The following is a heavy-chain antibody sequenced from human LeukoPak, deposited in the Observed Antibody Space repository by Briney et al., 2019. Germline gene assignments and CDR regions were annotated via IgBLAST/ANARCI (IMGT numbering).Heavy chain of an antibody. CDR2: IHHSRDT. V-gene: IGHV4-59*02. Sequence: SETLSLTCTVSGGSVRSYYWSWVRQPPGKGLEWIGHIHHSRDTNYNASLKSRVTMSVDTSKNQFSLRLSSVTAADTAVYYCARDPYYYENSKLYEDVFDIRGPGKMVTVSS. D-gene: IGHD3-22*01. CDR3: ARDPYYYENSKLYEDVFDI. CDR1: GGSVRSYY. J-gene: IGHJ3*02.